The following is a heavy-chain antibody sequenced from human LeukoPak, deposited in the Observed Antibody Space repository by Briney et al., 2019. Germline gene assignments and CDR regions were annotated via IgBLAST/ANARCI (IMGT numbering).Heavy chain of an antibody. Sequence: SETLSLTCTVSGGSISSSSYYWGWIRQPPGRGLEWIGSIYYSGSTYYNPSLKSRVTISVDTSKNQFSLKLSSVTAADTAVYYCARFHRSTYYYGSGSYYRPYYYYYYYMDVWGKGTTVTISS. CDR3: ARFHRSTYYYGSGSYYRPYYYYYYYMDV. D-gene: IGHD3-10*01. J-gene: IGHJ6*03. CDR1: GGSISSSSYY. CDR2: IYYSGST. V-gene: IGHV4-39*07.